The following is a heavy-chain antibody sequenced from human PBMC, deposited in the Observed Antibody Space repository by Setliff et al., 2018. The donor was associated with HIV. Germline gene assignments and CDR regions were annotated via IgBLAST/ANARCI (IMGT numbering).Heavy chain of an antibody. CDR2: IWYDGSKK. J-gene: IGHJ4*02. CDR1: GFTFSTYD. V-gene: IGHV3-33*01. Sequence: GGSLRLSCAASGFTFSTYDMHWVRQAPGKGLEWVAVIWYDGSKKYYGDSVKGRFTISRDNSKNTLYLQMNSLRVEDTGIYYCARASYSSSWYNIRPFDFCAQGTRVTVSS. D-gene: IGHD6-13*01. CDR3: ARASYSSSWYNIRPFDF.